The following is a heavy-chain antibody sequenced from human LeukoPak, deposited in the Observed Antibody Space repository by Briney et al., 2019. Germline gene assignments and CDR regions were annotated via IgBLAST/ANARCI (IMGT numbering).Heavy chain of an antibody. CDR1: GGTFSSYA. V-gene: IGHV1-69*06. Sequence: GSSVKVSCKASGGTFSSYAISWVRQAPGQGLEWMGGIIPIFGTANYAQKFQGRVTITADKSTSTAYMELSSLRSEDTAVYYCARCPWRGGVDYYNKMDVWGKGTTVTVPS. J-gene: IGHJ6*03. CDR3: ARCPWRGGVDYYNKMDV. D-gene: IGHD2-8*02. CDR2: IIPIFGTA.